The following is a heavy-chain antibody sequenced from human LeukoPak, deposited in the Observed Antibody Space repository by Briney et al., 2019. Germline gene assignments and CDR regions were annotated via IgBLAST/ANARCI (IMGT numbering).Heavy chain of an antibody. J-gene: IGHJ4*02. CDR3: ARAELELPRNPGTISQYYFDY. D-gene: IGHD1-7*01. V-gene: IGHV4-39*01. Sequence: PSETLSLTCTVSGDSISSSSYYWGWIRQPPGKGLEWIGRIYYSGRTYYNQSLKSRVTISVDTSKNQFSLKLSSVTAADTAVYYCARAELELPRNPGTISQYYFDYWGQGTLVTVSS. CDR1: GDSISSSSYY. CDR2: IYYSGRT.